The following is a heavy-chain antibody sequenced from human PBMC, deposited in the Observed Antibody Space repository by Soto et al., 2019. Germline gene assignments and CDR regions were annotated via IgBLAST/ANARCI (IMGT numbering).Heavy chain of an antibody. V-gene: IGHV1-18*01. J-gene: IGHJ5*02. CDR1: GYTFTSYG. Sequence: AASVKVSCKASGYTFTSYGISWVRQAPGQGLEWMGWISAYNGNTNYAQKLQGRVTMTTDTSTSTAYMELRSLRSDDTAVYYCARDQAPPIPKYCSSTSCYPGNWFDPWGQGTLVTVSS. CDR2: ISAYNGNT. CDR3: ARDQAPPIPKYCSSTSCYPGNWFDP. D-gene: IGHD2-2*01.